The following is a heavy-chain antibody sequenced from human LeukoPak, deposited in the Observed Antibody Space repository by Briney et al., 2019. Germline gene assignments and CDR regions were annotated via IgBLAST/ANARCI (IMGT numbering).Heavy chain of an antibody. V-gene: IGHV1-18*01. J-gene: IGHJ5*02. CDR1: GYTFTSYG. CDR3: ARDIPRSSIGHWFDP. Sequence: ASVKLSCKASGYTFTSYGISWVRQAPGQGLERMGWISAYNGNTNYAQKLQGRVTMTTDTSTSTAYMELRSLRSDDTAVYYCARDIPRSSIGHWFDPWGQGTLVTVSS. D-gene: IGHD2-21*01. CDR2: ISAYNGNT.